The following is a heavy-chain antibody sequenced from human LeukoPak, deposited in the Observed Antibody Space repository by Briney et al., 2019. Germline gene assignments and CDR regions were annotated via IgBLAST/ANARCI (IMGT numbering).Heavy chain of an antibody. J-gene: IGHJ4*02. V-gene: IGHV3-30-3*01. CDR2: ISYDGSNK. CDR1: GFTFSSYA. CDR3: ARDRIAVARFDY. Sequence: PGGSLRLSCAASGFTFSSYAMHWVRQAPGKGLEWVAAISYDGSNKYYADSVKGRFTISRDNSKNTLYLQMNSLRAEDTAVYYCARDRIAVARFDYWGQGTLVTVSS. D-gene: IGHD6-19*01.